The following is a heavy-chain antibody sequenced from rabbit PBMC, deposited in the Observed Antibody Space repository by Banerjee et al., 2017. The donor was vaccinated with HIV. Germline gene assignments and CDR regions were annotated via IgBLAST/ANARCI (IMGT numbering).Heavy chain of an antibody. J-gene: IGHJ2*01. D-gene: IGHD6-1*01. CDR1: GFTLSGYW. Sequence: QSLEESGGGLVQPEGSLTLSCKTSGFTLSGYWMCWVRQAPGKGLEWIGCIYTGSGSTYYASWAKGRFTISKASSTTVTLQMTSLTDADTATYFCARSDGSYAYAFAPWGPGTLVTVS. V-gene: IGHV1S40*01. CDR2: IYTGSGST. CDR3: ARSDGSYAYAFAP.